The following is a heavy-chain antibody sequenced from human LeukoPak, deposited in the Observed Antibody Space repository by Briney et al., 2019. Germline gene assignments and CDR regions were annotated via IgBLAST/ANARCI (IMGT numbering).Heavy chain of an antibody. J-gene: IGHJ4*02. V-gene: IGHV4-59*02. CDR1: GASVSSSH. Sequence: SETLSLTCVVSGASVSSSHWNWIRQLPGKGLEWIGCLSYTGKTDYNPSLTSRVTISLDTSKNQASLKLKSVTAADTAVYYCSEGYFEPFDHWGQGTLVTVSS. CDR3: SEGYFEPFDH. D-gene: IGHD2/OR15-2a*01. CDR2: LSYTGKT.